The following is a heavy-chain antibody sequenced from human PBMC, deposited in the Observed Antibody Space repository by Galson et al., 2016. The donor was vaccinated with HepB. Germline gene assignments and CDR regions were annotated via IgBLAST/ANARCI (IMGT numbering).Heavy chain of an antibody. CDR2: FDPEVGDT. J-gene: IGHJ4*02. CDR3: ASASQHSFVDY. V-gene: IGHV1-24*01. CDR1: GYTLSDLS. Sequence: SVKVSCKVSGYTLSDLSMHWVRQAPGKGLEWMGGFDPEVGDTVYAQKFQGRVTMTEDTSTDTAYMPLSSLASEDTAIYYCASASQHSFVDYWGQGTMVTGSS. D-gene: IGHD5-18*01.